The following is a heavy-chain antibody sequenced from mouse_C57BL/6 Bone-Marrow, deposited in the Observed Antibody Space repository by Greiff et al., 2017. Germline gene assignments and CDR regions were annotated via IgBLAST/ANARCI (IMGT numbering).Heavy chain of an antibody. Sequence: VQLLQPGAELVKPGASVKLSCKASGYTFTSYWMHWVKQRPGQGLEWIGMIHPNSGSTNYTEKFKGKATLTVDKSSSTAYMQLSSLTSEDSAVYYGARRITTVYWYFDVWGTGTTVTVSS. CDR2: IHPNSGST. D-gene: IGHD1-1*01. CDR1: GYTFTSYW. J-gene: IGHJ1*03. V-gene: IGHV1-64*01. CDR3: ARRITTVYWYFDV.